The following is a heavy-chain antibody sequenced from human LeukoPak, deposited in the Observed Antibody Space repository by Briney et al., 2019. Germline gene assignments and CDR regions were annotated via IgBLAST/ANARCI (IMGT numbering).Heavy chain of an antibody. CDR1: GGTFSSYA. V-gene: IGHV1-18*01. CDR3: ARDPRNYYDSSGLDY. Sequence: ASVKVSCKASGGTFSSYAISWVRQAPGQGLEWMGWISAYNGNTNYAQKLQGRVTMTTDTSTSTAHMELRRLSSDDTAVYYCARDPRNYYDSSGLDYWGKGTLVTVYS. D-gene: IGHD3-22*01. CDR2: ISAYNGNT. J-gene: IGHJ4*02.